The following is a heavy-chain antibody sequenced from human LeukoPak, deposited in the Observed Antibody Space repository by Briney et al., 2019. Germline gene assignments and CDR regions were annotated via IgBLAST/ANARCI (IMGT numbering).Heavy chain of an antibody. CDR2: ISLDGATT. CDR3: AKVGLSFRGWFDP. Sequence: GGSLRLSCAASGFTFNNYAMSWVRQAPGKGLEWVSGISLDGATTYYTDSVKGRVTISRDNSKNTLYLQMNSLRAEDTAVYYCAKVGLSFRGWFDPWGQGTLVTVSS. D-gene: IGHD2/OR15-2a*01. V-gene: IGHV3-23*01. J-gene: IGHJ5*02. CDR1: GFTFNNYA.